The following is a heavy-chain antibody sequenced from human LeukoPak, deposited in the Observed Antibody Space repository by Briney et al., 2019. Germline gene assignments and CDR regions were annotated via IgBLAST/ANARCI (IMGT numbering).Heavy chain of an antibody. CDR2: ISGSGGST. V-gene: IGHV3-23*01. Sequence: GGSLRLSCAASGFTFSSYAMSWVRQAPGKGLEWVSAISGSGGSTYYADSVKGRFTISRDNSKNTLYLQMNSLRAEDTAVYYCARDLGYDSSGYSDAFDIWGQGTMVTVSS. CDR3: ARDLGYDSSGYSDAFDI. D-gene: IGHD3-22*01. J-gene: IGHJ3*02. CDR1: GFTFSSYA.